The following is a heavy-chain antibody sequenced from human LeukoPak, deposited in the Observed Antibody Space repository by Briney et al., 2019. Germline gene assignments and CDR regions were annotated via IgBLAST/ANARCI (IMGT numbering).Heavy chain of an antibody. J-gene: IGHJ4*02. D-gene: IGHD1-26*01. V-gene: IGHV1-69*06. Sequence: SVKVSCKASGGTFSSYAISWVRQAPGRGLEWMGGIIPIFGTANYAQKFQGRVTITADKSTSTAYMELSSLRSEDTAVYYCARVERGYFDYWGQGTLVTVSS. CDR1: GGTFSSYA. CDR2: IIPIFGTA. CDR3: ARVERGYFDY.